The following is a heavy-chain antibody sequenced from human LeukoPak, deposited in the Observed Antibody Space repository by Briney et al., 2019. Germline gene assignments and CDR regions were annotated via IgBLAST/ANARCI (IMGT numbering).Heavy chain of an antibody. CDR1: GGSISSSNYH. J-gene: IGHJ6*03. Sequence: SETLSLTCTASGGSISSSNYHWGWIRQPPGKGLEWIGSIYYSGSTSYNPSLNSRVTISVDTSKNQFSLQLSSVTAADTAVYYCARSYCGSTGCSHYYYYYYMDVWGKGPRSPSP. CDR3: ARSYCGSTGCSHYYYYYYMDV. CDR2: IYYSGST. D-gene: IGHD2-2*01. V-gene: IGHV4-39*01.